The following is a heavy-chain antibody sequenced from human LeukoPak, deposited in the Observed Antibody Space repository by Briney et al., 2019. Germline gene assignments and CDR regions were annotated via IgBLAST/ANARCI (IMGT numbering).Heavy chain of an antibody. D-gene: IGHD3-10*01. Sequence: PSETLSLTCTVSGASISDSDFFWAWVRQPPGKGLEWIGEINHSGSTNYNPSLKSRVTISVDTSKNQFSLKLSSVTAADTAVYYCARTRTYYYGSGSRGPTDYWGQGTLVTVSS. J-gene: IGHJ4*02. CDR1: GASISDSDFF. CDR2: INHSGST. CDR3: ARTRTYYYGSGSRGPTDY. V-gene: IGHV4-39*07.